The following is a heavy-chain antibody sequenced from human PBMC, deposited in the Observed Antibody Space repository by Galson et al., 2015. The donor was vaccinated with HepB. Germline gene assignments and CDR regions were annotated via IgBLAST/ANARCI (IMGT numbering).Heavy chain of an antibody. J-gene: IGHJ3*02. CDR3: ARDRGDIAAALMAFDI. V-gene: IGHV3-11*06. CDR1: GFTFSDYY. D-gene: IGHD6-13*01. Sequence: SLRLSCAASGFTFSDYYMSWIRQAPGKGLEWVSYISSSSSYTNYADSVKGRFTISRDNAKNSLYLQMNSLRAEDTAVYYCARDRGDIAAALMAFDIWGQGTMVTVSS. CDR2: ISSSSSYT.